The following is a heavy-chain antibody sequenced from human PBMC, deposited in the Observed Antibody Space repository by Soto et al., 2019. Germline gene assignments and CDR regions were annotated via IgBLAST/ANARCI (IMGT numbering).Heavy chain of an antibody. CDR2: ISAYNGNT. CDR3: ARDTSVVVVAATGYYYGMDV. J-gene: IGHJ6*02. V-gene: IGHV1-18*01. CDR1: GYTFTSYG. Sequence: ALVKVSCKASGYTFTSYGISWVRQAPGQGLEWMGWISAYNGNTNYAQKLQGRVTMTTDTSTSTAYMELRSLRSDDTAVYYCARDTSVVVVAATGYYYGMDVWGQGTMVTVSS. D-gene: IGHD2-15*01.